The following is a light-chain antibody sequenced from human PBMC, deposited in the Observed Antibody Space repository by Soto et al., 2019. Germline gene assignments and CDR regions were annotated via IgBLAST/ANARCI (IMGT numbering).Light chain of an antibody. V-gene: IGKV1-5*03. CDR1: QSISSW. J-gene: IGKJ1*01. CDR2: QAS. Sequence: DIQMIQSPSTLSASVGDRVTVTCRASQSISSWLAWYQQKPGKAPKLLIYQASGLESGVPSRFSGSGSGTEFTLTISSLQPDDFATYYCQQYNSYPWTFGQGTKVDIK. CDR3: QQYNSYPWT.